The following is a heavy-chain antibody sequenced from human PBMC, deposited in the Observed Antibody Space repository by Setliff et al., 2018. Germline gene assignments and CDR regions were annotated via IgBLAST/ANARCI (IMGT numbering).Heavy chain of an antibody. CDR2: FDPEDGET. V-gene: IGHV1-24*01. D-gene: IGHD2-2*01. Sequence: ASVKVSCKVSGYTLTELSMHWVRQAPGKGLEWMGGFDPEDGETIYAQKFQGRVTMTEDTSTDTAYMELSSLRSEDMALYYCAKGGPVPYYYGMDVWGQGTTVTVS. CDR1: GYTLTELS. J-gene: IGHJ6*02. CDR3: AKGGPVPYYYGMDV.